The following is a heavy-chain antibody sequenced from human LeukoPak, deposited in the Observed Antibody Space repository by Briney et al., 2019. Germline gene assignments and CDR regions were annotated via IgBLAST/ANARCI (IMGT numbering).Heavy chain of an antibody. V-gene: IGHV4-59*01. CDR2: IYYSGST. D-gene: IGHD6-19*01. CDR1: GGSSTRYY. Sequence: SETLSLTCTVSGGSSTRYYWNWIRQPPGKGLEWIGYIYYSGSTNYNPSLKSRVSISVDTSKNQFSLKLSSVTAADTAVYYCARVQGAAVAVDYWGQGTLVTVSS. J-gene: IGHJ4*02. CDR3: ARVQGAAVAVDY.